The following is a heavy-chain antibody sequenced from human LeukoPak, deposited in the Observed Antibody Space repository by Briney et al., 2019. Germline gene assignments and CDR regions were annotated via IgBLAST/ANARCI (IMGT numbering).Heavy chain of an antibody. CDR1: GFTFSGYS. CDR2: ISYDGDNK. CDR3: AKDQDRFGTYYFDY. D-gene: IGHD3-10*01. J-gene: IGHJ4*02. Sequence: GGSLRLSCAASGFTFSGYSMHWVRQAPGKGLEWVALISYDGDNKYYADSVKGRFTISRDNSKNTLYLQMNSLRAEDTAVYYCAKDQDRFGTYYFDYWGQGTLVTVSS. V-gene: IGHV3-30-3*01.